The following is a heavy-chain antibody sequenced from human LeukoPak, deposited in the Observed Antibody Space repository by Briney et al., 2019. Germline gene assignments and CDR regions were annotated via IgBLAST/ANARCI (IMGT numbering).Heavy chain of an antibody. D-gene: IGHD2-15*01. CDR3: AKAIVVVVAANAFDI. CDR1: GFTFDDYA. Sequence: PGGSLRLSCAASGFTFDDYAMHWVRQAPGKGLEWVSGISWNSGSIGYADSVKGRFTISRDNAKSSLYLQMNSLRAEDTALYYCAKAIVVVVAANAFDIWGQGTMVTVSS. V-gene: IGHV3-9*01. CDR2: ISWNSGSI. J-gene: IGHJ3*02.